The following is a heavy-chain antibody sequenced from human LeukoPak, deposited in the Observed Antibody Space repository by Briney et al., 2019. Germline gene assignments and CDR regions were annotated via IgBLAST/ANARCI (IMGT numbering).Heavy chain of an antibody. J-gene: IGHJ3*02. CDR2: IIQDGSGQ. V-gene: IGHV3-7*01. CDR1: GFTFTDYW. CDR3: ERHRWHGLDI. Sequence: GGSLRLSCAASGFTFTDYWMTWVRHAPWKGLEEGANIIQDGSGQSYVDSVKGRFTISRDNAKNSLCLQMHGLRVEDTAVSYCERHRWHGLDIWGHGKMVTVSS. D-gene: IGHD4-23*01.